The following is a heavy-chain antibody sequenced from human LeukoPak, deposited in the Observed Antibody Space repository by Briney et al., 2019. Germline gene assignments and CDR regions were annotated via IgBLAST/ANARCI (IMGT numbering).Heavy chain of an antibody. CDR1: GFTFSTYG. Sequence: GGSLRLSCAASGFTFSTYGMHWVRQAPGKGLEWVAFIRYDGSEKYSTDSVKGRFTISRDNSKNTLYLRMNSLTAEDTAVYYCAKDRSYHYFDHWGQGTLVTVSS. D-gene: IGHD5-18*01. V-gene: IGHV3-30*02. J-gene: IGHJ4*02. CDR2: IRYDGSEK. CDR3: AKDRSYHYFDH.